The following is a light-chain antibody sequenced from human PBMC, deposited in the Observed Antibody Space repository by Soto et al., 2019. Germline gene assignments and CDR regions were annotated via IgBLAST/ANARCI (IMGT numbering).Light chain of an antibody. CDR2: AAS. CDR3: LHYYNYPQT. CDR1: QDIRDD. J-gene: IGKJ1*01. Sequence: AIQMTQSPSSPSASVGDRVTMTCRASQDIRDDLSWYQQRPGRAPKLLLFAASRLEGGVPSRFSGSYSGRDFTLTISGLQPDDFATYYCLHYYNYPQTFGQGTKVDIK. V-gene: IGKV1-6*01.